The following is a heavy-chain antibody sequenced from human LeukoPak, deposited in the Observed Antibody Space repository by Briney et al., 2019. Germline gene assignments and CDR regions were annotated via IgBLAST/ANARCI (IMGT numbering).Heavy chain of an antibody. V-gene: IGHV7-4-1*02. J-gene: IGHJ4*02. Sequence: ASVKVSCKASGYTFTTYAINWVRQAPGQGLEWMGWINTNTGSPAYAQDFTGRFVFSLDTSVSTAYLQISSLKAEDTAVYYCARGAGAYNWGGTPIDYWGQGALVIVSS. D-gene: IGHD1-1*01. CDR1: GYTFTTYA. CDR2: INTNTGSP. CDR3: ARGAGAYNWGGTPIDY.